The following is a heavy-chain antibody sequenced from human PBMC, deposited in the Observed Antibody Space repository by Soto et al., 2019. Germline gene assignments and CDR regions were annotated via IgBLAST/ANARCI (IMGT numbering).Heavy chain of an antibody. CDR3: AKVSDGGNSGIDY. CDR1: GFTFSSYA. J-gene: IGHJ4*02. D-gene: IGHD2-21*02. CDR2: ISGSGGST. Sequence: GGSLRLSFAASGFTFSSYAMSWVRQSPGKVLEWVSAISGSGGSTYYADSVKGRFTISRYNSKNTLYLQMNSLRAEDTAVYYCAKVSDGGNSGIDYWGQGTLVTVSS. V-gene: IGHV3-23*01.